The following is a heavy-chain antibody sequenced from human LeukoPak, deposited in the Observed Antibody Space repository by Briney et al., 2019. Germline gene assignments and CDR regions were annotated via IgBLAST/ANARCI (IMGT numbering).Heavy chain of an antibody. V-gene: IGHV5-51*01. CDR1: GYSYTSYW. CDR3: ARLGGPHSPSDY. D-gene: IGHD2-15*01. Sequence: GKSLKISCKSSGYSYTSYWIGWVRQMPGKGLEWMGIIYPGDSDTRYSPSFQGQVTISADRSFTTAYLQWRSLKASDTGIYFCARLGGPHSPSDYWGQGTRVTVSS. CDR2: IYPGDSDT. J-gene: IGHJ4*02.